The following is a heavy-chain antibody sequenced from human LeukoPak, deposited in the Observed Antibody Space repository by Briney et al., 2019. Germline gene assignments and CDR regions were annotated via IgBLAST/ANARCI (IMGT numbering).Heavy chain of an antibody. V-gene: IGHV1-18*01. D-gene: IGHD2-2*01. CDR2: ISAYNGNT. CDR3: ARDYGYCSSTSCYYSSSWYVVIEQYYFDY. J-gene: IGHJ4*02. Sequence: ASVKVSCKASGYIFSSYGITWVRHAPGQGLEWMGWISAYNGNTNYAQKLQGRVTMTTDTSTSTAYMELRSLRSDDTAVYYCARDYGYCSSTSCYYSSSWYVVIEQYYFDYWGQGTLVTVSS. CDR1: GYIFSSYG.